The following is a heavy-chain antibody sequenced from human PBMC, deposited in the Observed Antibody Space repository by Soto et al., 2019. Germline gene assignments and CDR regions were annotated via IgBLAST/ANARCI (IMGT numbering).Heavy chain of an antibody. D-gene: IGHD3-10*02. Sequence: QVQLVQSGAEVKKPGASVKVSCKASGYTFTSYDINWVRQATGQGLEYLGWMNPNSGNTGSVQKFQCRVTMTRDTSXXTAYMEPSSLRSESTAVYYCARGIQYVESSRWFDPWGQGTLVTVSS. CDR3: ARGIQYVESSRWFDP. CDR2: MNPNSGNT. CDR1: GYTFTSYD. J-gene: IGHJ5*02. V-gene: IGHV1-8*01.